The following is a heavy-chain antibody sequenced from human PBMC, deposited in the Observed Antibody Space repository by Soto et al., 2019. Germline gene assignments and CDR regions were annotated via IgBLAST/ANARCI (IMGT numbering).Heavy chain of an antibody. CDR2: ISYDGSNK. CDR1: VFTFSSYA. J-gene: IGHJ4*02. V-gene: IGHV3-30-3*01. CDR3: ARGSYGYDY. D-gene: IGHD5-18*01. Sequence: GWSLRLSCAASVFTFSSYAMHWVRQAPGKGLEWVAVISYDGSNKYYADSVKGRFTISRDNSKNTLYLQMNSLRAEDTAVYYCARGSYGYDYWGQGTLVTVSS.